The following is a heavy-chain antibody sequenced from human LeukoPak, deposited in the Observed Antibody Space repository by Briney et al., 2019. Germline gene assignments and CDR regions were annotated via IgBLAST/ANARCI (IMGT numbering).Heavy chain of an antibody. J-gene: IGHJ5*02. Sequence: MPGGSLRLSCAASGITFSDYYMSCIRQAPGKGLEWVSHISSSGTSINYSDSVKGRFTISRDNAKKSLYLEMNSLRVEDTAVYYCARGRRFPNTLLEHWGQGTLVTVSS. D-gene: IGHD1-14*01. CDR2: ISSSGTSI. CDR3: ARGRRFPNTLLEH. V-gene: IGHV3-11*04. CDR1: GITFSDYY.